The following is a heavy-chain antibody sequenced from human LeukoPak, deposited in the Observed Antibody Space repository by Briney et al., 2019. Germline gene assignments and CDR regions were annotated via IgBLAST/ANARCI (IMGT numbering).Heavy chain of an antibody. CDR2: ISGSGGST. Sequence: PGGSLRLSCAASGFTFSSYAMSWVRQAPGKGLEWVSAISGSGGSTYYADSVKGRFTISRDNSKNTLYLQMNSLRAEDTAVYYCAKDQVEYYYDSSGYLLAAFDIWGQGTMVTVSS. D-gene: IGHD3-22*01. J-gene: IGHJ3*02. V-gene: IGHV3-23*01. CDR3: AKDQVEYYYDSSGYLLAAFDI. CDR1: GFTFSSYA.